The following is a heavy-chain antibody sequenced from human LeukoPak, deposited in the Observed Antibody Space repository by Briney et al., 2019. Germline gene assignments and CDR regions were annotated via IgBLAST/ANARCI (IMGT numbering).Heavy chain of an antibody. CDR2: ISASGGST. CDR1: GFTLSSYA. CDR3: ASLSYYDSSGYYYGG. Sequence: QPGGSLRLSCAASGFTLSSYAMSWVRQAPGKGLEWVSSISASGGSTNYADSVKGRFTISRDNSRNTVYLQMNSLRAEDTAVYYCASLSYYDSSGYYYGGWGQGTLVTVSS. J-gene: IGHJ4*02. V-gene: IGHV3-23*01. D-gene: IGHD3-22*01.